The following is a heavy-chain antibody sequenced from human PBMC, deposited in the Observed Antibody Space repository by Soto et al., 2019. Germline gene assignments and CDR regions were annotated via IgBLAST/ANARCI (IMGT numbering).Heavy chain of an antibody. CDR2: MNPNSGNT. D-gene: IGHD3-10*01. CDR3: ARGITMVRGVIPSY. V-gene: IGHV1-8*01. J-gene: IGHJ4*02. Sequence: ASVKVSCKASGYTFTSYDINWVRQATGQGLEWMGWMNPNSGNTGYAQKFQGRVTMTRNTSISTAYMELSSLRSEDTAVYYCARGITMVRGVIPSYWGQGTLVTVS. CDR1: GYTFTSYD.